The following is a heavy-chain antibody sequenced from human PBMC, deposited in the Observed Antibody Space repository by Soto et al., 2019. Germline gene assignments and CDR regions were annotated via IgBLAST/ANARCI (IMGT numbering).Heavy chain of an antibody. J-gene: IGHJ4*02. CDR2: IYWDDDK. CDR3: AHRGANYYYDSSGYYPPNFDY. CDR1: GFSLSTSGVG. V-gene: IGHV2-5*02. D-gene: IGHD3-22*01. Sequence: SGPTLVNPTQTLTLTCTFSGFSLSTSGVGVGWIRQPPGKALEWLALIYWDDDKRYSPSLKSRLTITKDTSKNQVVLTMTNMDTVDTATYYCAHRGANYYYDSSGYYPPNFDYWGQGTLVTVSS.